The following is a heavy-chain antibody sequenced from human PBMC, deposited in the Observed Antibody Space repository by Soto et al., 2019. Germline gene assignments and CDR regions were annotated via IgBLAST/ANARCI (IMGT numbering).Heavy chain of an antibody. CDR1: GLTFSGYA. D-gene: IGHD2-15*01. V-gene: IGHV3-23*01. CDR3: AKSYCSGGSCYFDY. J-gene: IGHJ4*02. CDR2: ISGSGGST. Sequence: VGSLRLSCAASGLTFSGYAMSWVRQAPGKGLEWVSAISGSGGSTYFADSVKGRFTISRDNSKNTLYLQMKRLRAEDTAVYYCAKSYCSGGSCYFDYWGQGTLVTVSS.